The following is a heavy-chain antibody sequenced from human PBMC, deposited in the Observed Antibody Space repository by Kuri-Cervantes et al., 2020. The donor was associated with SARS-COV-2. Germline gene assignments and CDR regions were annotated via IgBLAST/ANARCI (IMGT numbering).Heavy chain of an antibody. Sequence: ASVKVSCKASGYTFTSYYMHWVRQAPGQGLEWMGIINPSGGSTSYAQKFQGRVTMTRDTSTSTVYMELSSLRSEDTAVYYCAREWVLRFLEWSHNSPYYYHYMDVWGKGTTVTVSS. V-gene: IGHV1-46*01. CDR2: INPSGGST. J-gene: IGHJ6*03. CDR1: GYTFTSYY. D-gene: IGHD3-3*01. CDR3: AREWVLRFLEWSHNSPYYYHYMDV.